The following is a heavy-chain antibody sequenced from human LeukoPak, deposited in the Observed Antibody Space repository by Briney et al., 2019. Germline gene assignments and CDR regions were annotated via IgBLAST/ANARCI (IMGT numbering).Heavy chain of an antibody. J-gene: IGHJ5*02. V-gene: IGHV3-7*01. Sequence: GGSLRLSCAASGFIFSSYWMSWVRQAPGKGLEWVANIKQDGSEKYYVDSVKGRFTISRDNAKNSLYLQMNSLRAEDTAVYYCASRPEKCSYGPNWFDPWGQGTLVTVSS. CDR2: IKQDGSEK. D-gene: IGHD5-18*01. CDR3: ASRPEKCSYGPNWFDP. CDR1: GFIFSSYW.